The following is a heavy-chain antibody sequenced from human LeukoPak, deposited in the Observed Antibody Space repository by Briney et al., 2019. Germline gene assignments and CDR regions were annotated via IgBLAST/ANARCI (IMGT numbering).Heavy chain of an antibody. D-gene: IGHD3-16*01. J-gene: IGHJ6*02. CDR2: ISSSSSYI. Sequence: GGFLRLSCAASGFTVSSNYMSWVRQAPGKGLEWVSSISSSSSYIYYADSVKGRFTISRDDAKNSLYLQMNSLRAEDTAVYYCARDWGYYYYYGMDVWGQGTTVTVSS. CDR1: GFTVSSNY. V-gene: IGHV3-21*01. CDR3: ARDWGYYYYYGMDV.